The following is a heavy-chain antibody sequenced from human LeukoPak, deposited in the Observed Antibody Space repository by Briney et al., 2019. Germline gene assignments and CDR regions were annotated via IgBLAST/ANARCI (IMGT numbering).Heavy chain of an antibody. D-gene: IGHD1-20*01. J-gene: IGHJ6*03. CDR3: ARGASYNWNLYYYYYYMDV. CDR1: GGSVSTGSDF. V-gene: IGHV4-61*01. Sequence: PSETLSLTCTDSGGSVSTGSDFLSWIRQPPGKGLEWIGYIYYSGSTNYNPSLKSRVTISVDRSKNQFSLKLSSVTAADTAVYYCARGASYNWNLYYYYYYMDVWGKGTTVTVSS. CDR2: IYYSGST.